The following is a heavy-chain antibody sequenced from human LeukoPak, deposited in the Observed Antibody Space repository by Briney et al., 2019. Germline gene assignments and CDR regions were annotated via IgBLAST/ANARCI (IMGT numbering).Heavy chain of an antibody. Sequence: GESLKISCKGSGSKFNAYWITWVGQMPGKGLEWMGIIYPNDSDTRYSPSFQGQVTISADKSVSIAYLQWSSLKASDTAMYYCARPNITSYYDSRGYDAFDVWGQGTMVIVSS. J-gene: IGHJ3*01. CDR2: IYPNDSDT. V-gene: IGHV5-51*01. D-gene: IGHD3-22*01. CDR1: GSKFNAYW. CDR3: ARPNITSYYDSRGYDAFDV.